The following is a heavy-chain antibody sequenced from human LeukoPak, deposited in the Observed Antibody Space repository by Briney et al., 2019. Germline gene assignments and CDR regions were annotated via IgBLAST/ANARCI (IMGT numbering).Heavy chain of an antibody. CDR1: GFIFTNYF. Sequence: GGSLRLSCAASGFIFTNYFMHRVRQAPGKGLEWVTLISYDGSDKYYADSVKGRFTISRDNSKNTLFQMNSLRAEDAAVYYCARAVRGVISYWGQGTLVTVSS. D-gene: IGHD3-10*01. J-gene: IGHJ4*02. CDR2: ISYDGSDK. V-gene: IGHV3-30*14. CDR3: ARAVRGVISY.